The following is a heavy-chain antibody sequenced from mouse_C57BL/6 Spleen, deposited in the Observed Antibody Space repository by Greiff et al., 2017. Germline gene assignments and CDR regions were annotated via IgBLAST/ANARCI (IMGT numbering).Heavy chain of an antibody. V-gene: IGHV1-64*01. CDR2: IHPNSGST. D-gene: IGHD2-1*01. Sequence: VKLQQPGAELVKPGASVKLSCKASGYTFTSYWMHWVKQRPGQGLEWIGMIHPNSGSTNYNEKFKSKATLTVDKSSSTAYMQLSSLTSEDSAVYYCARSTRMVTTTGYAMDYWGQGTSVTVSS. J-gene: IGHJ4*01. CDR1: GYTFTSYW. CDR3: ARSTRMVTTTGYAMDY.